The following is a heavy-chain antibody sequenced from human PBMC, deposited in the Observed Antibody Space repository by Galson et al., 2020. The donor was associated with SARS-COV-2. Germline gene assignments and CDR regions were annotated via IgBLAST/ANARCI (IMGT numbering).Heavy chain of an antibody. J-gene: IGHJ2*01. CDR2: IKQDGSEK. D-gene: IGHD2-2*01. Sequence: LSCAASGFTFSSYWMSWVRQAPGKGLEWVANIKQDGSEKYYVDSVKGRFTISRDNAKNSLYLQMNSLRAEDTAVYYCARGIGYCSSTSCLNWYFDLWGRGTLVTVSS. CDR1: GFTFSSYW. CDR3: ARGIGYCSSTSCLNWYFDL. V-gene: IGHV3-7*05.